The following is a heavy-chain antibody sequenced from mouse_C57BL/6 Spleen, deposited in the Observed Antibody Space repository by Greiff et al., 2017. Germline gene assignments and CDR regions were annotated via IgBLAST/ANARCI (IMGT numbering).Heavy chain of an antibody. CDR1: GYTFTGYW. D-gene: IGHD4-1*01. CDR3: ARGDWDLDMGG. Sequence: QVQLQQPGAELMKPGASVKLSCKASGYTFTGYWIEWVKQRPGHGLEWIGEILPGSGSTNYNEKFKGKATLTADTSSNTAYMQLSSLTAEDSAIYYCARGDWDLDMGGWGQGASVTVSS. CDR2: ILPGSGST. J-gene: IGHJ4*01. V-gene: IGHV1-9*01.